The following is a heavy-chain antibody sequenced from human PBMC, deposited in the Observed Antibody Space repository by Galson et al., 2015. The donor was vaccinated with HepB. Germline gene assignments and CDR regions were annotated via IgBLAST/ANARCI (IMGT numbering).Heavy chain of an antibody. CDR1: GFSVSSNY. CDR2: IYSGGTI. CDR3: SGSYSFYFHH. D-gene: IGHD2-21*01. Sequence: SLRLSCAASGFSVSSNYMSRVRQAPGKGLEWVSVIYSGGTIYYADSVKGRFTISRDNSKNTLYLQMNTLRAEDTAVCYCSGSYSFYFHHWGQGTLVTVSS. V-gene: IGHV3-66*01. J-gene: IGHJ1*01.